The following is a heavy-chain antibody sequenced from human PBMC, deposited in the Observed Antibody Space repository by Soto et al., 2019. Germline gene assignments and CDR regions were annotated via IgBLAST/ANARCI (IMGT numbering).Heavy chain of an antibody. J-gene: IGHJ5*02. CDR1: GYTFTRYG. V-gene: IGHV1-18*01. D-gene: IGHD3-16*02. CDR2: ISAYNGDT. Sequence: ASVKVSCKASGYTFTRYGISWVRQAPQQGLEWIGWISAYNGDTSYAQKLQGRVTMTTDTSTSTAYMELRSLRSDDTAVYYCARDRYHDPWGQGTLVTVSS. CDR3: ARDRYHDP.